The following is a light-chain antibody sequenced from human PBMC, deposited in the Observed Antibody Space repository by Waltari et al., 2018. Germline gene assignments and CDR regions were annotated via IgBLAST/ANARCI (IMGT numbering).Light chain of an antibody. V-gene: IGKV3-20*01. CDR2: DAS. J-gene: IGKJ4*01. Sequence: EIVLTQPPGPLSLSPGERAPLSCRASQSVSSNYLAWYQQKPGQTPRLLIYDASSRATGIPDRFSGSGSGTDFTLTISRLEPEDFAVFYCQQYATSPLTFGGGTKVEIK. CDR1: QSVSSNY. CDR3: QQYATSPLT.